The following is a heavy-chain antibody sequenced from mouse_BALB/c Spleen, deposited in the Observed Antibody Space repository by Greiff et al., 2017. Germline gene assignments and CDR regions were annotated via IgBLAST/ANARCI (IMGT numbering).Heavy chain of an antibody. CDR3: ARQGEYYFDY. V-gene: IGHV5-9-3*01. J-gene: IGHJ2*01. CDR1: GFTFSSYA. Sequence: EVKLMESGGGLVKPGGSLKLSCAASGFTFSSYAMSWVRQTPEKRLEWVATISSGGSYTYYPDSVKGRFTISRDNAKNTLYLQMSSLRSEDTAMYYCARQGEYYFDYWGQGTTLTVSS. CDR2: ISSGGSYT.